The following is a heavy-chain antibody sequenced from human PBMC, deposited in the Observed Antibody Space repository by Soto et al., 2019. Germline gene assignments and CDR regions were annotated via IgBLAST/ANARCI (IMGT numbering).Heavy chain of an antibody. CDR2: IYESGST. CDR3: ARQNTGHNWFGP. Sequence: SETLSLTWGVSGDSISSGGSSRNWIRQPPGEGLEWIGYIYESGSTYYNPSLRSRVTISIDTSKRQFSLNLTSMTAADTAVYYCARQNTGHNWFGPWGQGTLVTVSS. J-gene: IGHJ5*02. D-gene: IGHD4-17*01. CDR1: GDSISSGGSS. V-gene: IGHV4-30-2*03.